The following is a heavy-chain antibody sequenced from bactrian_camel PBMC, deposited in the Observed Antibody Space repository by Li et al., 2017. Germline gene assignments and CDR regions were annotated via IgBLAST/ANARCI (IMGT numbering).Heavy chain of an antibody. J-gene: IGHJ4*01. CDR2: VYTGSGST. D-gene: IGHD3*01. CDR1: GYTYSRNC. CDR3: AADQFRQGRCYTLIPSEYGN. V-gene: IGHV3S1*01. Sequence: HVQLVESGGGSVQAGGSLRLSCAASGYTYSRNCMAWFRQAPGKEREGVASVYTGSGSTTYADSVKDRFTISRDNARNTVYLQMDSLKPEDTATYYCAADQFRQGRCYTLIPSEYGNWGQGTQVTV.